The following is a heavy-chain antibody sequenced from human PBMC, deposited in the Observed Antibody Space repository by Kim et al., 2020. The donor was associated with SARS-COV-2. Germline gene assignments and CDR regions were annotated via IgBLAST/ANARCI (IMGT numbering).Heavy chain of an antibody. CDR2: ISSSSYI. D-gene: IGHD3-22*01. V-gene: IGHV3-21*01. J-gene: IGHJ4*02. CDR1: GFTFSSYS. CDR3: AREEYYYDSSGYYRWFDY. Sequence: GGSLRLSCAASGFTFSSYSMNWVRQAPGKGLEWVSSISSSSYIYYADSVKGRFTISRDNAKNSLYLQMNSLRAEDTAVYYCAREEYYYDSSGYYRWFDYWGQGTLVTVSS.